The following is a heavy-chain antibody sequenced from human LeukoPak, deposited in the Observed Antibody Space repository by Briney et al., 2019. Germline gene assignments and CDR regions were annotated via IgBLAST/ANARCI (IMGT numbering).Heavy chain of an antibody. CDR1: GFIFSSYG. CDR3: SRLYRTYPVWFGP. D-gene: IGHD2-2*01. V-gene: IGHV3-33*01. Sequence: PGGSLRHSCAAWGFIFSSYGMHWVRQAPGKGLEWVAVIWYDGSNKYYADSVKGRFTISRDNSKNTLYLQMNSLRAEDTAVYYCSRLYRTYPVWFGPLRQGTLVTVSS. CDR2: IWYDGSNK. J-gene: IGHJ5*02.